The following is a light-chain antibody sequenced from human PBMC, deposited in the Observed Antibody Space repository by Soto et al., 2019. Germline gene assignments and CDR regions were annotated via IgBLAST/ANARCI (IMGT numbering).Light chain of an antibody. CDR1: SSDVGGYDY. Sequence: QSVLTQPASVSGSPGQSIAISCTGTSSDVGGYDYVSWYQQHPDKAPKLMIYEVTKRPSVVSNRFSGSKSGNTASLTISGLKPEDETDYYCSSHTSCCSRVFVRGAK. CDR2: EVT. J-gene: IGLJ1*01. V-gene: IGLV2-14*01. CDR3: SSHTSCCSRV.